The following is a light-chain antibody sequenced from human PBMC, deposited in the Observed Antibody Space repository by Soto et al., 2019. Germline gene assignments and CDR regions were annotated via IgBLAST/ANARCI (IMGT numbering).Light chain of an antibody. CDR1: QSVSSN. J-gene: IGKJ1*01. Sequence: EIVMTQSPATLSVSPGEGATLSCRASQSVSSNLAWYQQKHGQPPRILIYGASTRATGIPARFSGSGSVTDFTLTISSLQSEDFAVYYCQKYNIWLRTFGQGTKVEIK. V-gene: IGKV3-15*01. CDR3: QKYNIWLRT. CDR2: GAS.